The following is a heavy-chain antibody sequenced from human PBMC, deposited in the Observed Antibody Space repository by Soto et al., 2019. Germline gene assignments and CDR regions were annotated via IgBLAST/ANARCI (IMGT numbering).Heavy chain of an antibody. Sequence: QVQLQESGPGLVKPSETLSLTCTVSGGSISSYYWSWVRQPPGKGLEWIGYIYYSGSTNYNPSIKGRGTMSVDTSKSQFYLKLSSVTAADTAVYYCACLVIAAADSDYWGQGTLVTVSS. CDR1: GGSISSYY. J-gene: IGHJ4*02. CDR3: ACLVIAAADSDY. CDR2: IYYSGST. D-gene: IGHD6-13*01. V-gene: IGHV4-59*13.